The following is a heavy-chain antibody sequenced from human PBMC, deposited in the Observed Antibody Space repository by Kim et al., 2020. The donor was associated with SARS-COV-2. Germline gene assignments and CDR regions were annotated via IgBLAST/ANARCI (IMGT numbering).Heavy chain of an antibody. V-gene: IGHV4-59*13. CDR2: TYYTGGT. CDR1: GGSISDYY. CDR3: ARNPRTGTYEEVGWFGP. D-gene: IGHD1-1*01. Sequence: SETLSLTCFVSGGSISDYYWSWIRQPPGKGLEWIGYTYYTGGTNYNPSLESRVTMSVDKTRNQFSLKLRSVTATDTAVYYCARNPRTGTYEEVGWFGPSGVGTLVTVSS. J-gene: IGHJ5*02.